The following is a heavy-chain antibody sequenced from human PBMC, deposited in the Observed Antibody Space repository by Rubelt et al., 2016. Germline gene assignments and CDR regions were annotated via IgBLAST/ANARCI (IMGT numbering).Heavy chain of an antibody. D-gene: IGHD2-8*01. J-gene: IGHJ6*02. CDR1: GDSISSSSYY. CDR2: IYYSGRT. V-gene: IGHV4-39*01. Sequence: QVQLQQWGAGLLKPSETLSLTCTVSGDSISSSSYYWGWIRQPPGKGLEWLGTIYYSGRTYYNPSLKSRVTISVDTSKNQFCLRLGSGTAAETAVYYCAIRNGDKYYYYGMDVWGQGTTVTVSS. CDR3: AIRNGDKYYYYGMDV.